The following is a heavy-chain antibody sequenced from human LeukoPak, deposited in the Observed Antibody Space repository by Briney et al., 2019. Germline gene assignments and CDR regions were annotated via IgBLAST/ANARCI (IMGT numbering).Heavy chain of an antibody. Sequence: SETLSLTCTVSGGSISSYYWSWIRQPPGEGLEWIGYIYYSGSTDYNASLKSRVTISVDTSKNQFSLKLSSVSAADTAVYYCAKRYSSGWPYFDLWGQGTLVTVFS. V-gene: IGHV4-59*08. CDR2: IYYSGST. D-gene: IGHD3-22*01. J-gene: IGHJ4*02. CDR3: AKRYSSGWPYFDL. CDR1: GGSISSYY.